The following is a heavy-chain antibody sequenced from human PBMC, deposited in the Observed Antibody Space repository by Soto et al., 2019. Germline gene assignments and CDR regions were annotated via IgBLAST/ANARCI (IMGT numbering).Heavy chain of an antibody. V-gene: IGHV3-23*01. J-gene: IGHJ4*02. D-gene: IGHD3-16*02. Sequence: GGSLRLSCAASGFTFSYYAMSWVRQAPGKGLEWVSGISGGGDSTYYADSVKGRFTISRDNSKNTLYLQMNSLTAEDTAVYYCAKDLLMITFGGVIAHFDCWGQGTLVTVSS. CDR3: AKDLLMITFGGVIAHFDC. CDR1: GFTFSYYA. CDR2: ISGGGDST.